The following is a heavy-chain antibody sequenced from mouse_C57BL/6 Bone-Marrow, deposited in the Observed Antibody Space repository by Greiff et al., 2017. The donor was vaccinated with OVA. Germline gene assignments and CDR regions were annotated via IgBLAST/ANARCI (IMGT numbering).Heavy chain of an antibody. CDR3: ARSPYYYGSYWYFDV. J-gene: IGHJ1*03. CDR1: GYTFTSYG. V-gene: IGHV1-81*01. D-gene: IGHD1-1*01. Sequence: VQLQQSGAELARPGASVKLSCKASGYTFTSYGISWVKQRTGQGLEWIGEIYPRSGNTYYNEKLKGKATLTADKSSSTAYMELRSLTSEDSAVYFCARSPYYYGSYWYFDVWGTGTTVTVSS. CDR2: IYPRSGNT.